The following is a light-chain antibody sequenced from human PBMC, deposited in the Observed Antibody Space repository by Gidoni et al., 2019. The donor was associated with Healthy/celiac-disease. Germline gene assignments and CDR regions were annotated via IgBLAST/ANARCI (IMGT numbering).Light chain of an antibody. J-gene: IGKJ4*01. CDR2: AAS. V-gene: IGKV1-39*01. Sequence: DIQIPHSPSSLSASVGDRVTIPCRASQSISSYLNWYQQKPGKAPKLLIYAASSLQSGVPSRFSGSGSGTDFTLTISRLQPEDFATYYCQQSYSTPPTFGGXTKVEIK. CDR3: QQSYSTPPT. CDR1: QSISSY.